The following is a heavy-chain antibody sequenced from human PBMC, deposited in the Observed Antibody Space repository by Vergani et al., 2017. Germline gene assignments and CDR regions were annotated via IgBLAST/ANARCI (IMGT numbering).Heavy chain of an antibody. CDR2: INHSGST. J-gene: IGHJ4*02. D-gene: IGHD6-13*01. V-gene: IGHV4-34*01. CDR1: GGYFSGYY. CDR3: ARGGFIAAATPVLYYFDY. Sequence: QVQLQQWGAGLLKPSETLSLTCAVYGGYFSGYYWSWIRQPPGKGLEWIGEINHSGSTNYNPSLKSRVTISVDTSKNQFSLKLSSVTAADTAVYYCARGGFIAAATPVLYYFDYWGQGTLVTVSS.